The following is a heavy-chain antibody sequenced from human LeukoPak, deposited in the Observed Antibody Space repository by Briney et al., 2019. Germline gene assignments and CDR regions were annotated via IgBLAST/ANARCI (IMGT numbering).Heavy chain of an antibody. J-gene: IGHJ4*02. CDR2: INHSGST. D-gene: IGHD3-3*01. CDR3: ARDRPYYDFWSGYYTHFDY. V-gene: IGHV4-34*01. CDR1: GGSFSGYY. Sequence: SETLSLTCAVYGGSFSGYYWSWIRQPPGKGLEWIGEINHSGSTYYNPSLKSRVTISVDTSKNQFSLKLSSVTAADTAVYYCARDRPYYDFWSGYYTHFDYWGQGTLVTVSS.